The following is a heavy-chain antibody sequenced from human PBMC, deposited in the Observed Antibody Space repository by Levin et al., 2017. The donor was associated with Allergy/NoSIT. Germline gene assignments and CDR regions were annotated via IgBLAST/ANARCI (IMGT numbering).Heavy chain of an antibody. D-gene: IGHD5-12*01. Sequence: SQTLSLTCTVSGGSISSSSYYWGWIRQPPGKGLEWIGSIYYSGSTYYNPSLKSRVTISVDTSKNQFSLKLSSVTAADTAVYYCARLLYSGYDYHYFDYWGQGTLVTVSS. V-gene: IGHV4-39*01. CDR3: ARLLYSGYDYHYFDY. J-gene: IGHJ4*02. CDR1: GGSISSSSYY. CDR2: IYYSGST.